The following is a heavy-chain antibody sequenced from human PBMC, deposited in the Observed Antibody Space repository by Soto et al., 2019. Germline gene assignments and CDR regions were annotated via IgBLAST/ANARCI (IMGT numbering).Heavy chain of an antibody. J-gene: IGHJ4*02. CDR3: TTDRVHSKNWHYFDY. D-gene: IGHD1-1*01. CDR1: GFTFNTAW. Sequence: GGSLRLSCAASGFTFNTAWISWVRQAPGEGLEWVGFIKSKSAGGTADYAAPVKGRFTISRDDSINTLFLQMNSLKTEDTAVYYYTTDRVHSKNWHYFDYWGQGALVTVSS. CDR2: IKSKSAGGTA. V-gene: IGHV3-15*01.